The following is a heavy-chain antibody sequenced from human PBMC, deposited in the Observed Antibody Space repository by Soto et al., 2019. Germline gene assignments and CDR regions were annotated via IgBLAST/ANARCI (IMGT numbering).Heavy chain of an antibody. D-gene: IGHD1-1*01. CDR1: GFTFSSYS. CDR2: ISSSSSTI. V-gene: IGHV3-48*01. J-gene: IGHJ4*02. CDR3: ARSEETIDY. Sequence: PGGSLRLSCAASGFTFSSYSMNWVRQAPGKGLERVSYISSSSSTIYYADSVKGRFTISRDNAKNSLYLQMNSLRAEDTAVYYCARSEETIDYWGQGTLVTVSS.